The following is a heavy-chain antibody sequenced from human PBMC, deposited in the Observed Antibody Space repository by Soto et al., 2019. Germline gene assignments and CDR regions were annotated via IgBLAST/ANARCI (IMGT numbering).Heavy chain of an antibody. CDR3: ARGPGGPDGPGDY. Sequence: QVQLVQSGAEVKKPGASVKVSCKASGYTFTSYAMHWVRQAPGQRLEWMGWINAGNGNTKYSQKFQGRVTITRDTSASTAYRELSSLRSEDTAMYYCARGPGGPDGPGDYWGQGTLVTVSS. J-gene: IGHJ4*02. V-gene: IGHV1-3*01. D-gene: IGHD2-15*01. CDR1: GYTFTSYA. CDR2: INAGNGNT.